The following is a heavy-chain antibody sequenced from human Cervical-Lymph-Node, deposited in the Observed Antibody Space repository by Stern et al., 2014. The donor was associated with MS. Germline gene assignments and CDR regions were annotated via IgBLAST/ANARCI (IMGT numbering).Heavy chain of an antibody. V-gene: IGHV3-9*01. D-gene: IGHD4-17*01. J-gene: IGHJ4*02. Sequence: VQLVESGGGLVQPGRSLRLSCAASGFTVNGYSMHWVRQAPGKGLEWVSGISWDGGSTEYAASVKGRFAISRDNAKNSLFLHMNSLRPEDTAFYYCAKTTVTTRPFEFWGQGTLVTVSS. CDR2: ISWDGGST. CDR1: GFTVNGYS. CDR3: AKTTVTTRPFEF.